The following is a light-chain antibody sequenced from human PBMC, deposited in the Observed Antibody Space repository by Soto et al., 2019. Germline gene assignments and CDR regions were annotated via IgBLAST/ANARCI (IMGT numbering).Light chain of an antibody. CDR2: GAS. V-gene: IGKV1-27*01. Sequence: DIQMTQSPSSLSASVGDRVSITCRASQGISNYLAWYQQKPGKVPKLLIYGASTLQSGVPSRFSGSGSGTAFTLTINGLQPEDVATYYCQKYSSAPFTFGPGTKVDVK. J-gene: IGKJ3*01. CDR1: QGISNY. CDR3: QKYSSAPFT.